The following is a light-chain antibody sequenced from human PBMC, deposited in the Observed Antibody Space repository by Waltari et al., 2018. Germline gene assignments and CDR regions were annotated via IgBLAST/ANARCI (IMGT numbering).Light chain of an antibody. CDR2: QDS. V-gene: IGLV3-1*01. CDR1: KLGDKY. CDR3: QAWDSSTVV. J-gene: IGLJ2*01. Sequence: SYELTQPPSVSVSPGQTASITCSGDKLGDKYACWYQQKPGQFPVLVIYQDSKRPSGIPERFSGSNSGNTATLTISGTQAMDEADCYCQAWDSSTVVFGGGTKLTVL.